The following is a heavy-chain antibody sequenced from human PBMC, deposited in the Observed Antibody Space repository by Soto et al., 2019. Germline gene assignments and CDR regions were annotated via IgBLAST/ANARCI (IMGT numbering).Heavy chain of an antibody. CDR3: ARGGQYDSRSTPEDY. V-gene: IGHV5-51*01. D-gene: IGHD1-26*01. CDR2: TYPGDSDT. Sequence: GESLKISCKGSGSSFTSYWLGWVREMLGKGLEWVGLTYPGDSDTRYSPSFQGQGTISADKSISTAYLQWSSLQASDTAMYYCARGGQYDSRSTPEDYWGQGALVTVAS. CDR1: GSSFTSYW. J-gene: IGHJ4*02.